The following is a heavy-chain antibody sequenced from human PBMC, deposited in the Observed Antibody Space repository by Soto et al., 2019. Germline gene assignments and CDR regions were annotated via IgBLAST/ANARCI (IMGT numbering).Heavy chain of an antibody. Sequence: EVQLVESGGGLVKPGGSLRLSCAASGFTFSSYSMNWVRQAPGKGLEWVSSITSSSTYIYYADSLKGRFTISRDNDKNSRFLQMHSLRAEDTAVYYCARNPEKNIVVVYYYYYMDVWGKGTTVTVSS. CDR3: ARNPEKNIVVVYYYYYMDV. J-gene: IGHJ6*03. V-gene: IGHV3-21*01. CDR1: GFTFSSYS. D-gene: IGHD2-15*01. CDR2: ITSSSTYI.